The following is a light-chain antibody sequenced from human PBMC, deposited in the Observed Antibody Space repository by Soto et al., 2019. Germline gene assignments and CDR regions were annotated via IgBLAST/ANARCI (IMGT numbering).Light chain of an antibody. V-gene: IGKV1-5*03. CDR1: QSISSW. CDR3: QYYNDYCWT. Sequence: DIQLTQSPSTLSASVGDRVTITCRASQSISSWLAWYQQKPGKAPNFLIYKTSNLESGVPSRYSGSGSGTEFTLTISSLQPDDFATNYSQYYNDYCWTFGQGTKEEIK. J-gene: IGKJ1*01. CDR2: KTS.